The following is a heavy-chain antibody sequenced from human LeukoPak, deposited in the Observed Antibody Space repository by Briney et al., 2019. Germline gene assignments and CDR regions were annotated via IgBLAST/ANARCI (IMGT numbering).Heavy chain of an antibody. D-gene: IGHD5-18*01. CDR2: INHSGST. Sequence: SETLSLTCAVYGGSFSDYYWSWIRQPPGKGLEWIGEINHSGSTNYNPSLKSRVTMSVDTSKNQFSLKLSSVTAADTAVYYCARGGYTYGYGYWVQGTLVTVSS. V-gene: IGHV4-34*01. J-gene: IGHJ4*02. CDR1: GGSFSDYY. CDR3: ARGGYTYGYGY.